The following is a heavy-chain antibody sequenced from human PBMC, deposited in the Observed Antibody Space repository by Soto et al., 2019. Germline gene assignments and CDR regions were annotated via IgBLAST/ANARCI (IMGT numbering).Heavy chain of an antibody. CDR2: IYYSGST. J-gene: IGHJ6*03. CDR3: ASGYCSSTSRRPSSWYYYYYYMDV. V-gene: IGHV4-31*03. CDR1: GGSISSGGYY. D-gene: IGHD2-2*03. Sequence: TLSLTCTVSGGSISSGGYYWSWIRQHPGKGLEWIGYIYYSGSTYYNPSLKSRVTISVDTSKNQFSLKLSSVTAADTAVYYCASGYCSSTSRRPSSWYYYYYYMDVWGKGTTVTVSS.